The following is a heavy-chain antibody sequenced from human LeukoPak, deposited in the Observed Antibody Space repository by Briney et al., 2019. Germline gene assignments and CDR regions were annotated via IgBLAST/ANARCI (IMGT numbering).Heavy chain of an antibody. CDR1: GGAFSSYA. Sequence: SVKVSCKASGGAFSSYAISWVRQAPGQGLEWMGGIIPIFGTANYAQKFQGRVTITADESTSTAYMELSSLRSEDTAVYYCARGVVAPAKAFDIWGQGTMVTVSS. J-gene: IGHJ3*02. V-gene: IGHV1-69*13. D-gene: IGHD2-15*01. CDR3: ARGVVAPAKAFDI. CDR2: IIPIFGTA.